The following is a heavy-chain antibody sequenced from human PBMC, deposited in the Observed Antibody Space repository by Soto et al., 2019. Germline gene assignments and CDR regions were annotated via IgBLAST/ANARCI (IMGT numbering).Heavy chain of an antibody. Sequence: GGSLRLSCAASGFTFSSYIMNWVRQAPGKGLEWVSYISSSSSTIYYADSVKGRFTISRDNSKNTLYLQMNSLRAEDTSVYYCAKEGGLSGSYYISSSYYFDYWGQGTLVTVS. V-gene: IGHV3-48*01. D-gene: IGHD1-26*01. J-gene: IGHJ4*02. CDR3: AKEGGLSGSYYISSSYYFDY. CDR1: GFTFSSYI. CDR2: ISSSSSTI.